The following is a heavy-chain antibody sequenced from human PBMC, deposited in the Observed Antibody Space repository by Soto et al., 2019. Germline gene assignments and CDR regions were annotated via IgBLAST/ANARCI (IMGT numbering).Heavy chain of an antibody. CDR1: GFTFSTFG. CDR2: ISYDGRNE. D-gene: IGHD3-3*01. V-gene: IGHV3-30*18. CDR3: AKDLRSVSTMREMSASWFDP. J-gene: IGHJ5*02. Sequence: QVQLVESGGGVVQPGRSLRLSCTVSGFTFSTFGMYWLRQAPGKGLEWVAAISYDGRNENYADSVKGRFTISRDNSKNTLYMGKNSLRDANTAVYYCAKDLRSVSTMREMSASWFDPWGQGSLVIVSS.